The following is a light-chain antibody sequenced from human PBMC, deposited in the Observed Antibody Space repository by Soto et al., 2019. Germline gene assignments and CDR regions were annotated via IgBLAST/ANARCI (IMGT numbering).Light chain of an antibody. V-gene: IGLV2-8*01. CDR2: EVT. CDR3: SSYAGTNNFDV. J-gene: IGLJ1*01. Sequence: QSALTQPPSASGSPGQSVTISCTGTSTDIGGYNFVSWYQQHPGKAPKLIIYEVTKRPSGVPDRFSGSKFGNTASLTVSGLQPEDEAEYYCSSYAGTNNFDVFGSGTQLTVL. CDR1: STDIGGYNF.